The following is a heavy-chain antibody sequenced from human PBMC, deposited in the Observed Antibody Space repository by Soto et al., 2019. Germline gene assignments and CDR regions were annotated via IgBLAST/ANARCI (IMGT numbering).Heavy chain of an antibody. D-gene: IGHD4-4*01. CDR1: GFTFSSYA. V-gene: IGHV3-30-3*01. CDR3: ARVLGGMATVPFDY. CDR2: ISYDGSNK. Sequence: GGSLRLSCAASGFTFSSYAMHWVRQAPGTGLEWVAVISYDGSNKYYADSVKGRFTISRDNSKNTLYLQMNSLRTEDTAVYYCARVLGGMATVPFDYWGQGVLVTVSS. J-gene: IGHJ4*02.